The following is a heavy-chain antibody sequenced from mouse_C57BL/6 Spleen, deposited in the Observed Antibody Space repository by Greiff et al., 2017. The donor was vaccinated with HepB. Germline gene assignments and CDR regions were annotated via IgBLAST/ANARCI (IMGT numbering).Heavy chain of an antibody. J-gene: IGHJ2*01. CDR3: AREENGDVDD. CDR2: IYPGDGDT. CDR1: GYAFSSSW. D-gene: IGHD4-1*01. V-gene: IGHV1-82*01. Sequence: VQLQQSGPELVKPGASVKISCKASGYAFSSSWMNWVKQRPGKGLEWIGRIYPGDGDTNYNGKFKGKATLTADTSSSTAYMQLSSLTSEDAAVYVCAREENGDVDDWGQGTTLTVSS.